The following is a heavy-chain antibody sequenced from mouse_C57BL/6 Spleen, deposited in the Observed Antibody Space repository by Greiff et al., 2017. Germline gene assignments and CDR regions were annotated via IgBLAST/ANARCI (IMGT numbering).Heavy chain of an antibody. V-gene: IGHV1-76*01. CDR2: IYPGSGNT. Sequence: QVQLQQSGAELVRPGASVKLSCKASGYTFTDYYINWVKQRPGQGLEWIARIYPGSGNTYYNEKFKGKATLTVEKSSSTAYMQLSSLTSEDSAVYVCARGGDGYPAWYFDVWGTGTTVTVSS. D-gene: IGHD2-3*01. J-gene: IGHJ1*03. CDR1: GYTFTDYY. CDR3: ARGGDGYPAWYFDV.